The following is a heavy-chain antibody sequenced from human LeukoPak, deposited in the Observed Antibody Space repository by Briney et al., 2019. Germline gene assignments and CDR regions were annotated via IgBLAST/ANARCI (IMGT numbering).Heavy chain of an antibody. CDR1: GFTFSSYW. J-gene: IGHJ4*02. V-gene: IGHV3-74*01. CDR2: IKNVGSIT. D-gene: IGHD3-10*01. Sequence: LPGGCLRLVCAASGFTFSSYWMHWVRQVPGKGLVWVSRIKNVGSITNYADSVKGRFTISRDNAKSTLYLQMNSLRAEDTAVYYCARDLQYGSGSYPFYWGQATVVSVCS. CDR3: ARDLQYGSGSYPFY.